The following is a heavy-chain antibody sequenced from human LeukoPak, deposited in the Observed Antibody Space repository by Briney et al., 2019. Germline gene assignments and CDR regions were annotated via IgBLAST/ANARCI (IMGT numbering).Heavy chain of an antibody. J-gene: IGHJ5*02. CDR3: ARMNRRSGSYNWFDP. CDR2: INHSGST. Sequence: SETLSLTCTVSGGSVSSADYYWSWIRHPPGKTLEWIGEINHSGSTNYNPSLKSRVTISVDTSKDQFSLKLSSVTAADTAVYYCARMNRRSGSYNWFDPWGQGTLVTVSS. D-gene: IGHD3-22*01. CDR1: GGSVSSADYY. V-gene: IGHV4-34*01.